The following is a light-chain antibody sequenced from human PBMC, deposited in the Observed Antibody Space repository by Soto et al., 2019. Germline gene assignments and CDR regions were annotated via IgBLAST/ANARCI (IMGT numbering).Light chain of an antibody. V-gene: IGKV4-1*01. CDR1: QSVLYSSNNKSY. Sequence: DIVMTQSPDSLAVSLGERATINCKSSQSVLYSSNNKSYLAWFQQKPGQPPKLLIYWASNRESGVPDRFSGSGSGTDFTLSISSLPAGDEAVYYCQQYYSTPLTFGGGTKVEIK. J-gene: IGKJ4*01. CDR2: WAS. CDR3: QQYYSTPLT.